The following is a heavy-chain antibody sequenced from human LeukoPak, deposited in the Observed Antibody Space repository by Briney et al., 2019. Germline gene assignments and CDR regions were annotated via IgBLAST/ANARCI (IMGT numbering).Heavy chain of an antibody. V-gene: IGHV3-49*03. J-gene: IGHJ4*02. CDR2: IRSKAYGGTT. CDR3: TRGHATYYYDSSGPSDY. D-gene: IGHD3-22*01. Sequence: GRSLRLSCTASGFTFGDYAMSWFRQAPGKGLEWVGFIRSKAYGGTTEYAASVKGRFTISRDDSKSIAYLQVNSLKTEDTAVYYCTRGHATYYYDSSGPSDYWGQGTLVTVSS. CDR1: GFTFGDYA.